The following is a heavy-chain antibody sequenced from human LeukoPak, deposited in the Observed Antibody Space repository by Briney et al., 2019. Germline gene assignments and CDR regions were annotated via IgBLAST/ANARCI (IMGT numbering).Heavy chain of an antibody. D-gene: IGHD3-3*01. CDR3: ARVRFLEWFSMDV. J-gene: IGHJ6*04. V-gene: IGHV4-38-2*02. CDR1: GYSISNGYY. CDR2: IYHSGRT. Sequence: SETLSLTCTVSGYSISNGYYWGWMRQPPGKGLEWIGSIYHSGRTHYNPSLKSRVIISVDTSKNYFSLKLSSVTAADTAVYYCARVRFLEWFSMDVWGKGTTVTVSS.